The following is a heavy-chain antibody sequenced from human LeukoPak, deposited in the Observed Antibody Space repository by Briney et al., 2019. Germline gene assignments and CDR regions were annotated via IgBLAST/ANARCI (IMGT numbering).Heavy chain of an antibody. CDR3: ARDGDYGTGSYYRGCIDS. Sequence: ASVNVSCKTSGYSFTAFYIHWVRQPPGQGLEWMGWIHPRRGDTNYAQKFQGMLTMTSDPSISTVYLDLSSLRSDDTAVYYCARDGDYGTGSYYRGCIDSWGQGTPVTVSP. CDR2: IHPRRGDT. J-gene: IGHJ4*02. D-gene: IGHD3-10*01. CDR1: GYSFTAFY. V-gene: IGHV1-2*02.